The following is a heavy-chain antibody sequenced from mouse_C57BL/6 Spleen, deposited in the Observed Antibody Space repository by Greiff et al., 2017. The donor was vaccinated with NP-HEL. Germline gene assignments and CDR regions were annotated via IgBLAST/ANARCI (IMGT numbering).Heavy chain of an antibody. J-gene: IGHJ3*01. CDR2: IYPGSGNT. D-gene: IGHD2-1*01. CDR1: GYTFTDYY. V-gene: IGHV1-76*01. CDR3: ARSGYGNYPAWFAY. Sequence: VQGVESGAELVRPGASVKLSCKASGYTFTDYYINWVKQRPGQGLEWIARIYPGSGNTYYNEKFKGKATLTAEKSSSTAYMQLSSLTSEDSAVYFCARSGYGNYPAWFAYWGQGTLVTVSA.